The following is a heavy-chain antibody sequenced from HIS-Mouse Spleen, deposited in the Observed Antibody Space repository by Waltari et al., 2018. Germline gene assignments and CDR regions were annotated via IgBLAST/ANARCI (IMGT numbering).Heavy chain of an antibody. CDR2: ISWNSGSI. V-gene: IGHV3-9*01. Sequence: EVQLVESGGGLVQPGRSLRLSCAASGFTFVDSAMLWVRQAPGKGLEWVSGISWNSGSIGYADSVKGRFTISRDNAKNSLYLQMNSLRAEDTALYYCAKDKGGGSYFDYWGQGTLVTVSS. CDR1: GFTFVDSA. CDR3: AKDKGGGSYFDY. J-gene: IGHJ4*02. D-gene: IGHD1-26*01.